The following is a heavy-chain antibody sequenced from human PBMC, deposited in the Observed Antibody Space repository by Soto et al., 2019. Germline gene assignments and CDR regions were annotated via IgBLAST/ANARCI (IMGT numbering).Heavy chain of an antibody. J-gene: IGHJ4*02. CDR2: IHHSGNS. Sequence: QVQLQESGPGLVKPSGTLSLTCAVSGDSISSDKWWSWVRQPPGKGLEWIGEIHHSGNSNYKPSLKSRVIISVDKSKNQVSLKLSSVTDADTAVYYCARGERQQQRDYWVQGTLVTVSS. D-gene: IGHD6-13*01. CDR1: GDSISSDKW. V-gene: IGHV4-4*02. CDR3: ARGERQQQRDY.